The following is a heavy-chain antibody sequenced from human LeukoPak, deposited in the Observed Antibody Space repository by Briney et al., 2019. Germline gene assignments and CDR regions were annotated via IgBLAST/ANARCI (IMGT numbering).Heavy chain of an antibody. CDR1: EFTFNRCW. V-gene: IGHV3-21*01. CDR3: ARDPATVTPDY. J-gene: IGHJ4*02. D-gene: IGHD4-17*01. Sequence: GGSLRLSCVVSEFTFNRCWMNWVRQAPGKGLEWVSSISSSSSYIYYADSVKGRFTISRDNAKNSLYLQMNSLRAEDTAVYYCARDPATVTPDYWGQGTLVTVSS. CDR2: ISSSSSYI.